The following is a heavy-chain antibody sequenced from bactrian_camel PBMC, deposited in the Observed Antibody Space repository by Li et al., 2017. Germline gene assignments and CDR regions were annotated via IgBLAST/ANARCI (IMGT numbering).Heavy chain of an antibody. CDR1: GFIFSSYY. J-gene: IGHJ4*01. V-gene: IGHV3S40*01. D-gene: IGHD4*01. Sequence: VQLVESGGGLVEPGGSLRLSCEASGFIFSSYYMSWIRQAPGKGLEWVSAISSSGDITNYADSVKGQFTISRDNAKNTVYLQMNSLKPEDTAVYYCTTVQKYSRDWDDKLFPYWGQGTQVTVS. CDR3: TTVQKYSRDWDDKLFPY. CDR2: ISSSGDIT.